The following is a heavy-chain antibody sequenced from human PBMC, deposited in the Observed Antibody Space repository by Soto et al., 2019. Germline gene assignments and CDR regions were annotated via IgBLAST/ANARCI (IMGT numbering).Heavy chain of an antibody. CDR3: ARDLGTYCSSTSCYDYYYYGMDV. CDR1: GGTFSSYA. CDR2: IIPIFGTA. Sequence: SVKVSCKASGGTFSSYAISWVRQAPGQGLEWMGGIIPIFGTANYAQKFQGRVTITADKSTSTAYMELSSLRSEDTAVYYCARDLGTYCSSTSCYDYYYYGMDVWGQGTTVTVSS. V-gene: IGHV1-69*06. J-gene: IGHJ6*02. D-gene: IGHD2-2*01.